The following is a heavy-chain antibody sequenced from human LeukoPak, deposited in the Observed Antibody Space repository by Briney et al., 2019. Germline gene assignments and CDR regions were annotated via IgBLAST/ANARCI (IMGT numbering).Heavy chain of an antibody. D-gene: IGHD2-2*01. Sequence: AAVTDTRQATRYIYPCYGISGVRQAPGQGLAWMGRISAYNGNKNYVQKLQGRVTMITDTSTSTAYMELRSPRSDDTAVYYCARVLGYCSSTSCYEICNWFDPLVQGALVTVSS. CDR3: ARVLGYCSSTSCYEICNWFDP. V-gene: IGHV1-18*01. J-gene: IGHJ5*02. CDR1: RYIYPCYG. CDR2: ISAYNGNK.